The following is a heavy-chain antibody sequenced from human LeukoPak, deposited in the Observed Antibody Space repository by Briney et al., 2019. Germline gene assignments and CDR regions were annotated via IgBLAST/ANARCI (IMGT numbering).Heavy chain of an antibody. CDR3: GGSSRSSGFTFDY. Sequence: SESLSLTCAVYGGPFSGNYWSWIGQPPGKGLEWIGEINHSGGTNYNPSLKSRVTISVATSKIQFSLNPSSVTAADTAVCYCGGSSRSSGFTFDYWGQGTLVTVSS. CDR2: INHSGGT. CDR1: GGPFSGNY. D-gene: IGHD6-19*01. V-gene: IGHV4-34*01. J-gene: IGHJ4*02.